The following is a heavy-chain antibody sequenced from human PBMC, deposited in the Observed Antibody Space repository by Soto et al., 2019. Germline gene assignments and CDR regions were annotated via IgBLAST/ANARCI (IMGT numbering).Heavy chain of an antibody. D-gene: IGHD1-20*01. Sequence: AGGSLRLSCAASGFTFSSYAMSWVRQAPGKGLEWVSAISGSGGSTYYADSVKGRFTISRDNSKNTLYLQMNSLRAEDTAVYYCAKDSLTGTSPYYYGMDVWGQGTTVTVSS. J-gene: IGHJ6*02. V-gene: IGHV3-23*01. CDR3: AKDSLTGTSPYYYGMDV. CDR2: ISGSGGST. CDR1: GFTFSSYA.